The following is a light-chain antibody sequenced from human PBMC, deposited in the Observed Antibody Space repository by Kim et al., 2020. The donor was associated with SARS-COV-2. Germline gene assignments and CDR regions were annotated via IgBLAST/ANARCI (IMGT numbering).Light chain of an antibody. CDR2: AAS. V-gene: IGKV1-39*01. Sequence: DIQMTQSPSSLSASVGDRVTITCRAGQSISSYLNWFQQKPGKAPKLLIYAASSLQSGVPSRFSGSGSGTAFTLTISSLQPEDFATYYCQQSYSTPPTFGQGTKVEVK. CDR3: QQSYSTPPT. CDR1: QSISSY. J-gene: IGKJ1*01.